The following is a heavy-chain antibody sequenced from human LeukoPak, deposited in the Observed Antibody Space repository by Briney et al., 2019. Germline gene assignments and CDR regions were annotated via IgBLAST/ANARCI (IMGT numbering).Heavy chain of an antibody. Sequence: SVKVSCKASGFTFTSSAVQWVRQARGQRLEWIGWIVVGSGNTNYAQKFQERVTITRDMSTSTAYMELSSLRSEDTAVYYCAAATTTTVTTSYFDYWGQGTLVTVSS. J-gene: IGHJ4*02. D-gene: IGHD4-11*01. V-gene: IGHV1-58*01. CDR3: AAATTTTVTTSYFDY. CDR2: IVVGSGNT. CDR1: GFTFTSSA.